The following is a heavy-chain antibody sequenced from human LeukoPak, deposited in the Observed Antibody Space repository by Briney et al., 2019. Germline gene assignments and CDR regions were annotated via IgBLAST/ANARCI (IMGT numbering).Heavy chain of an antibody. CDR2: ISSSGSTI. CDR1: GVTFSDYY. Sequence: GGSLRLSCAASGVTFSDYYMSWIRQAPGKGLEWVSYISSSGSTIYYADSVKGRFTISRDNAKNSLYLQMNSLRAEDTAVYYCTGYCSGGSCFTAGYWGQGTLVTVSS. V-gene: IGHV3-11*01. J-gene: IGHJ4*02. D-gene: IGHD2-15*01. CDR3: TGYCSGGSCFTAGY.